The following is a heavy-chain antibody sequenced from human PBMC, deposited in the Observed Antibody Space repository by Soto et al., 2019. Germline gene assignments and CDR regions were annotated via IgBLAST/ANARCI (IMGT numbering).Heavy chain of an antibody. CDR3: AKSRTTPTYDALDY. D-gene: IGHD3-16*01. V-gene: IGHV3-30*18. J-gene: IGHJ4*02. CDR1: GFTFSNSG. Sequence: QVQLVESGGGVVQPGRSLRLSCAASGFTFSNSGMHWVRQAPGKGLEWVSVISYDGSNEYYADSVKGRFTISRDNSKNTLSMQMHSLGVEDTAMYYSAKSRTTPTYDALDYWGQGTLVTVSS. CDR2: ISYDGSNE.